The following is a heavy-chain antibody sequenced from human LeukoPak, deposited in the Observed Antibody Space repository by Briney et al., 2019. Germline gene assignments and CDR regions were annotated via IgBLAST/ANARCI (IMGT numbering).Heavy chain of an antibody. D-gene: IGHD3-3*01. V-gene: IGHV3-21*01. Sequence: PGGSLRLSCGASGFTFSNYGMLWVRQAPGKGLEWVSSISSSSSYIYYADSVKGRFTISRDNAKNSLYLQMNSLRAEDTAVYYCARDAGGFLEWLLYFDYWGQGTLVTVSS. CDR1: GFTFSNYG. J-gene: IGHJ4*02. CDR3: ARDAGGFLEWLLYFDY. CDR2: ISSSSSYI.